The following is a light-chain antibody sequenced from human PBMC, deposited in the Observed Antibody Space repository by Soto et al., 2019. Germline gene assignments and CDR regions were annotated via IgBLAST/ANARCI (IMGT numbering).Light chain of an antibody. CDR1: QTVTTW. J-gene: IGKJ2*01. Sequence: DIQMTQSPSTLSASVGDRVTITCRANQTVTTWLAWYQQKPGKVPKVLIYQASSLQSGVPSRFSASGSVTEFTLTFNSLQPDDFATYYCQQYNTYSPYTFGQGTRLEI. CDR2: QAS. V-gene: IGKV1-5*03. CDR3: QQYNTYSPYT.